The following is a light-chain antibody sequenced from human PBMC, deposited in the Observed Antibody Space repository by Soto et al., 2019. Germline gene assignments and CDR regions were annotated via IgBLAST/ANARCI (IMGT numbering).Light chain of an antibody. CDR3: CSYAGNYTLV. Sequence: QSALTQPRSVSGSPGQSVTVSCTGTGSDVGGYNYVSWYQQHPGKAPKLMINDVTKRPSGVPDRFSGSKSGNTASLTISGLQAEDEADYYCCSYAGNYTLVFGGGTKLTVL. J-gene: IGLJ2*01. CDR1: GSDVGGYNY. V-gene: IGLV2-11*01. CDR2: DVT.